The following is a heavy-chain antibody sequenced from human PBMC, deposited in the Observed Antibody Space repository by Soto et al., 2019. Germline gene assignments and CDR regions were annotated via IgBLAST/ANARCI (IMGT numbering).Heavy chain of an antibody. Sequence: QVQLQESGPGLVKPSETLSLTCSVSGGSISSYYWGWIRQPPGKGLEWIGYISYTGSTDYSPSHKSRVTISVDTSKNQFSLKVRSVTAADTAIYFCARHYPIGHNWNYFDYWGRGTLVTVSS. D-gene: IGHD1-1*01. J-gene: IGHJ4*02. CDR2: ISYTGST. V-gene: IGHV4-59*08. CDR3: ARHYPIGHNWNYFDY. CDR1: GGSISSYY.